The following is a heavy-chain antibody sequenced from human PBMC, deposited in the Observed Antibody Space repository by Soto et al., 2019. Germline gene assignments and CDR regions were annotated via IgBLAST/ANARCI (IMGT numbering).Heavy chain of an antibody. V-gene: IGHV3-30*18. CDR1: GFTSSSYG. CDR3: AKGDVHKSMAMDFDY. CDR2: ISYNGSNK. D-gene: IGHD5-18*01. Sequence: QVQLVESGGGVVHPGRSLRLSCTASGFTSSSYGMHWIRKAPTKGLEWVAVISYNGSNKYYPDSVKGRFTISRDNYKNTLYVQMNSPRAQDTAVYYCAKGDVHKSMAMDFDYGGQGTLVTVSS. J-gene: IGHJ4*02.